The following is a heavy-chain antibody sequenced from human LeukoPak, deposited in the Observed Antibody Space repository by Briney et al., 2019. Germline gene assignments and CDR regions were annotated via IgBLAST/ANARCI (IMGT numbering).Heavy chain of an antibody. CDR1: GFTFSSYS. D-gene: IGHD1-1*01. CDR3: ARDRTNWNGYYYYGMDV. Sequence: PGGSLRLSCAASGFTFSSYSMNWVRQAPGKGLEWVSSISSSSSYIYYADSVKGRFTISRDNAKNSLYLQMNSLRAEDTAVYYCARDRTNWNGYYYYGMDVWGQGTTVTVSS. J-gene: IGHJ6*02. V-gene: IGHV3-21*01. CDR2: ISSSSSYI.